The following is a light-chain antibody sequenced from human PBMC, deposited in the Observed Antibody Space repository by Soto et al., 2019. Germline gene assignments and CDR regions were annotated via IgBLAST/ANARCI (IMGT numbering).Light chain of an antibody. CDR3: QQYGASPLT. J-gene: IGKJ4*01. CDR2: GAS. CDR1: QSVSSN. V-gene: IGKV3-20*01. Sequence: EMVMTQSPATLSVSPGERATLSCRASQSVSSNLAWYQQKPGQAPRLLIYGASNRATGIPDRFGGSGSGTDFTLSISRLEPEDFAVYYCQQYGASPLTFGGGARLEVK.